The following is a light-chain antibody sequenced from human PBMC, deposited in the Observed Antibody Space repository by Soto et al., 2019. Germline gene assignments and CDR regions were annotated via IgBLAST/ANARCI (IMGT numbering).Light chain of an antibody. CDR1: TGPVTNGHY. J-gene: IGLJ1*01. V-gene: IGLV7-46*01. CDR3: LLSYNGPYV. Sequence: QAVVTQEHSLTVSPGGTVTLTCGSSTGPVTNGHYPYWFQQKPGQAPRTLIYDTTNRHSWTPARFSGSLLGGKAALTLSGAQPEDEAEYYCLLSYNGPYVFGTGTKVTVL. CDR2: DTT.